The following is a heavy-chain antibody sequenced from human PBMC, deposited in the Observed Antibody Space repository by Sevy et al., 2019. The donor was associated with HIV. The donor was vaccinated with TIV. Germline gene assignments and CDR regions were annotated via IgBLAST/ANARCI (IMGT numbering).Heavy chain of an antibody. CDR3: AREAGSTYYGLIDF. CDR1: GYTFTDNY. Sequence: ASVKVSCRASGYTFTDNYVHWVRQAPGQGLEWMGRINPKSGGTKYAQNFQGRFTMTRETSISTAYMEVTRRRFDDTALYYCAREAGSTYYGLIDFWGQGSLVTVSS. V-gene: IGHV1-2*06. J-gene: IGHJ4*02. CDR2: INPKSGGT. D-gene: IGHD1-26*01.